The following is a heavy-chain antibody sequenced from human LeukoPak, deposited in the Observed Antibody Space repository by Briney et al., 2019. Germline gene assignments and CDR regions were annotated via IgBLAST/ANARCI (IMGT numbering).Heavy chain of an antibody. CDR1: GGTFSSYA. D-gene: IGHD3-10*01. CDR2: IIPILGIA. J-gene: IGHJ4*02. Sequence: SVKVSCKASGGTFSSYAISWVRQAPGQGLEWMGRIIPILGIANYAQKFQGRVTITADKSTSTAYMELSRLRSDDTAVYYCARERGSGIRNPFDYWGQGTLVTVSS. V-gene: IGHV1-69*04. CDR3: ARERGSGIRNPFDY.